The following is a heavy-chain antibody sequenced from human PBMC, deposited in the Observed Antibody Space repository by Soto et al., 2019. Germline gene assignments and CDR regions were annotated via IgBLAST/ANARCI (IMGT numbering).Heavy chain of an antibody. J-gene: IGHJ4*02. CDR1: GITISTYP. V-gene: IGHV3-23*01. CDR3: VKDDGGYPSTAPH. D-gene: IGHD3-22*01. Sequence: EVQLLESGGGLVQPGGSLRLSCAASGITISTYPMSWVRQAPGKGLDWVSGISGSGDRTYYADSAKGRFTVSKDMSRNSMSLQLDSLGVEDTAVYFCVKDDGGYPSTAPHWGQGTLVTVSS. CDR2: ISGSGDRT.